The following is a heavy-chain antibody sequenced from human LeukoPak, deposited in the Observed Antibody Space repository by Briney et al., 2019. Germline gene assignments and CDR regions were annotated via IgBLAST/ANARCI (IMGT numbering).Heavy chain of an antibody. D-gene: IGHD2-2*01. Sequence: GGSLRLSCAASGFTFSSYGMHWVRQAPGKGLEWVAVIWYDGSNKYYADSVKGRFTISRDNAKNALYLQMHSLRVEDTAVYYCARESIVVVPTTMDDASDIWGQGTMVTVSS. CDR3: ARESIVVVPTTMDDASDI. V-gene: IGHV3-33*01. J-gene: IGHJ3*02. CDR1: GFTFSSYG. CDR2: IWYDGSNK.